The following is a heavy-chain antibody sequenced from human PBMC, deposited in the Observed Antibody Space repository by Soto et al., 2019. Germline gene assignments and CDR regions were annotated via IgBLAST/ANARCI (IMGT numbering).Heavy chain of an antibody. CDR2: IYYSGST. Sequence: QLQLQESGPGLVKPSETLSLTCTVSGGSISSSSYYWGWIRQPPGKGLEWIGSIYYSGSTYYNPSLKSRVTISVDTSKNQCSRKLSSVTAADTAVYYCARRGSFVFDPWGQGTLVTVSS. V-gene: IGHV4-39*01. CDR1: GGSISSSSYY. J-gene: IGHJ5*02. CDR3: ARRGSFVFDP. D-gene: IGHD2-15*01.